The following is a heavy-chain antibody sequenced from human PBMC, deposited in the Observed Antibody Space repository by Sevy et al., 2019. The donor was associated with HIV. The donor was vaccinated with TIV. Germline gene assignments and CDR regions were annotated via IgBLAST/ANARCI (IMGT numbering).Heavy chain of an antibody. CDR2: ISSSSSYI. D-gene: IGHD2-15*01. CDR1: GFTFSSYS. J-gene: IGHJ6*02. CDR3: ARDHCSGGSCLSYYYYYGMDV. Sequence: GGYLRLSCAASGFTFSSYSMNWVRQAPGKGLEWVSSISSSSSYIYYADSVKGRFTISRTNAKNSLYLQMNSLRAEDTAVYFCARDHCSGGSCLSYYYYYGMDVWGQGTTVSVSS. V-gene: IGHV3-21*01.